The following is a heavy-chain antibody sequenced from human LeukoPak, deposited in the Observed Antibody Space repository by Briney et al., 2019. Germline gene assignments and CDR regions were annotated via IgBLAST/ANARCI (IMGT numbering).Heavy chain of an antibody. D-gene: IGHD2-15*01. J-gene: IGHJ5*02. CDR1: GFTFSSYY. CDR3: VRDIGHLYR. Sequence: GGSLRLPCAASGFTFSSYYTSWVRQAPGKGLEWVANINHDGSEKNYVGSVKGRFTVSRDNAKKSLYLQVDSLRAEDTAMYYCVRDIGHLYRWGQGTLVTVSS. CDR2: INHDGSEK. V-gene: IGHV3-7*01.